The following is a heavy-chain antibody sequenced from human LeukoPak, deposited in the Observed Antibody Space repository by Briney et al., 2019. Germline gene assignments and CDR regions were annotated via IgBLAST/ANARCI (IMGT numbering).Heavy chain of an antibody. J-gene: IGHJ4*02. D-gene: IGHD5-18*01. CDR3: ARDSGYSYGLSLNY. CDR2: INHSGST. CDR1: GGYFRGYY. V-gene: IGHV4-34*01. Sequence: PSETLSLTCAVYGGYFRGYYWCWIRQTPVKGLEWIGEINHSGSTNYNPSLKSRVTISVDTSKNQFSLKLSSVTAADTAVYYCARDSGYSYGLSLNYWGQGTLVTVSS.